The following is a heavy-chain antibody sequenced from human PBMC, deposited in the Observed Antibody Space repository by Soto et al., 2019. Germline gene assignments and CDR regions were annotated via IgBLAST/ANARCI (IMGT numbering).Heavy chain of an antibody. D-gene: IGHD3-10*01. J-gene: IGHJ5*02. V-gene: IGHV1-46*01. CDR1: GYTFTSYY. Sequence: ASVKVSCKASGYTFTSYYMHWVRQAPGQGLEWMGIINPSGGSTSYAQKLQGRVTMTTDTSTSTAYMELRSLRSDDTAVYYCARNPRTVRGLNWFDPWGQGTLVTVSS. CDR2: INPSGGST. CDR3: ARNPRTVRGLNWFDP.